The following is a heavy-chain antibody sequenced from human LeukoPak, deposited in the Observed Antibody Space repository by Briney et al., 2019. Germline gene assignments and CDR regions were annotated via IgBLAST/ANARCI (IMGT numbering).Heavy chain of an antibody. V-gene: IGHV3-23*05. D-gene: IGHD3-10*01. J-gene: IGHJ4*02. CDR1: GFTFSGFA. CDR3: VKVGPLVRGVIDGPPFDN. CDR2: IAGEYKT. Sequence: GGSLRLSCAASGFTFSGFAMTWVRQAPGKGLEWVSSIAGEYKTHYSESVKGRFAISRDNSKSTLFLQMNSLRAEDTAVYYCVKVGPLVRGVIDGPPFDNWGQGTLVTVSS.